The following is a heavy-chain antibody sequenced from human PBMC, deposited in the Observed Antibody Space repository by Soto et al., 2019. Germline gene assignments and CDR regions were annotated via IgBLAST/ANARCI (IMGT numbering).Heavy chain of an antibody. CDR1: GGSISSGDYY. CDR2: IYYSGST. CDR3: ARALGRFGPRNWFDP. D-gene: IGHD3-10*01. J-gene: IGHJ5*02. V-gene: IGHV4-30-4*01. Sequence: PSETLSLTCTLSGGSISSGDYYWSWIRQPPGKGLEWIGYIYYSGSTYYNPSLKSRVTISVDTSKNQFSLKLSSVTAADTAVYYCARALGRFGPRNWFDPWGQGTLVTVSS.